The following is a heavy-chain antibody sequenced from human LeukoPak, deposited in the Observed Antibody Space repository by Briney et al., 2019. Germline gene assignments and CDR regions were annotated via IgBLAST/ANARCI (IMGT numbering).Heavy chain of an antibody. J-gene: IGHJ4*02. CDR2: ISGSGST. CDR1: GFTFSNYA. V-gene: IGHV3-23*01. CDR3: AKDRGIVVVVAAGFDY. Sequence: GGSLRLSCAASGFTFSNYAVSWVRQAPGKGLEWVSGISGSGSTYYADSVKGRFTISRDNSKNTLYLQINSLRAEDTAVYYCAKDRGIVVVVAAGFDYWGQGTLVTVSS. D-gene: IGHD2-15*01.